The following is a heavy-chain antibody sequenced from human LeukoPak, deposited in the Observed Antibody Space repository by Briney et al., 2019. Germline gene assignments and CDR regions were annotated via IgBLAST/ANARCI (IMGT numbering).Heavy chain of an antibody. Sequence: SSETLSLTCTVSGGSMRSYYWVWIRQPPGKGLEWIGYIYYSGSTDCNPSLKSRVTISVDTSKNQFSLKLSSVPAADTAVYYCARRMPYCSSTSCHRYYFDYWGQGTLVTVSS. V-gene: IGHV4-59*08. CDR1: GGSMRSYY. J-gene: IGHJ4*02. CDR3: ARRMPYCSSTSCHRYYFDY. CDR2: IYYSGST. D-gene: IGHD2-2*01.